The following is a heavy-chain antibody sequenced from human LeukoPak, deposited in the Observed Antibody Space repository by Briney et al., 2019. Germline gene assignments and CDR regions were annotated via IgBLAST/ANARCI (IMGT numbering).Heavy chain of an antibody. V-gene: IGHV4-59*12. CDR1: GGSIRGFY. J-gene: IGHJ5*02. Sequence: SETLSLTCTDSGGSIRGFYWTWIRQSPGKGLEWIGYIYYSGSTDYNPSLKSRVSISLDTSKNQFSLKLSSVTAADMAVYYCARDPGGWFDPWGQGALVTVSS. CDR2: IYYSGST. CDR3: ARDPGGWFDP. D-gene: IGHD3-10*01.